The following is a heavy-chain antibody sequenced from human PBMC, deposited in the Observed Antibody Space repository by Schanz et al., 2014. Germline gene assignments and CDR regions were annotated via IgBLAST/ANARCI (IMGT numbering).Heavy chain of an antibody. D-gene: IGHD3-10*01. CDR2: IKSDGSST. CDR1: GFTFSSYW. Sequence: EVQLVESGGGLVQPGGSLRLSCADSGFTFSSYWMHWVRQVPGKGLVWVSRIKSDGSSTSYADSVKGRFTISRDNAKNTLYLQMNSLRAEDTAVYYCARPALWFGDNCFDPWGQGTLVTVSS. J-gene: IGHJ5*02. V-gene: IGHV3-74*01. CDR3: ARPALWFGDNCFDP.